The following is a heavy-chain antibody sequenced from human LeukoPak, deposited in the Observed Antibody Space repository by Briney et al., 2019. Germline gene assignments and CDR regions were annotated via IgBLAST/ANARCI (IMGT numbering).Heavy chain of an antibody. V-gene: IGHV4-39*01. CDR3: ARHASVDGNWPRPLDY. J-gene: IGHJ4*02. CDR1: GGSLGSSPYY. CDR2: IYYSGST. Sequence: SETLSLTCTVSGGSLGSSPYYWGWIRPPPGQGLEWIVNIYYSGSTYYNPSLKTRVTISVDTPNNQFSLKLTSVTAADTAVYYCARHASVDGNWPRPLDYWGQGSLVTVSS. D-gene: IGHD4-23*01.